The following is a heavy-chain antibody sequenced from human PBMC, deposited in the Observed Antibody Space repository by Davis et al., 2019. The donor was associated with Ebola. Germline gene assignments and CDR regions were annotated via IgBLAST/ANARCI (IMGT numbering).Heavy chain of an antibody. Sequence: GESLKISCAASGYTISNYWMNWVRQTPGKGLEWVASIKPDGSETSYVDSVKGRFTISRDNAKSTLYLQMNSLTAEDTAVYYCVRTTYGAPEYWGQGTLVTVSS. V-gene: IGHV3-7*01. CDR1: GYTISNYW. D-gene: IGHD4-17*01. CDR2: IKPDGSET. J-gene: IGHJ4*02. CDR3: VRTTYGAPEY.